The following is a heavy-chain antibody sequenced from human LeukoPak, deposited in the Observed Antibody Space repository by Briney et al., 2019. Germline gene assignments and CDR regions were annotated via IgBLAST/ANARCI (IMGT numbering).Heavy chain of an antibody. CDR2: ISTYNGNT. D-gene: IGHD3-10*01. J-gene: IGHJ6*03. CDR3: ASHVWSGGYYYYMDV. CDR1: GYTFTSYG. V-gene: IGHV1-18*01. Sequence: ASVKVSCKASGYTFTSYGISWVRQAPGQGLEWMGWISTYNGNTNYAQKLQGRVTMTTDTSTSTAYMELRSLRSDDTAVYYCASHVWSGGYYYYMDVWGKGTTVTVSS.